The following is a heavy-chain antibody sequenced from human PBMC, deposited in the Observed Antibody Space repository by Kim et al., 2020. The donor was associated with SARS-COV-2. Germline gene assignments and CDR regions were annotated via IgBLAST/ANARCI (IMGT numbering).Heavy chain of an antibody. CDR3: ARESAGVSGSYYYYGMDD. J-gene: IGHJ6*02. CDR2: IYYRGST. D-gene: IGHD1-26*01. V-gene: IGHV4-61*01. CDR1: GGSVSSGSYY. Sequence: SETLSLTCTVSGGSVSSGSYYWSWIRQPPGKGLEWIGYIYYRGSTNSNPFLKSRVTISVDTSNNHFSLKLSSVTAADTAVYYCARESAGVSGSYYYYGMDDWSQGTTVTVAS.